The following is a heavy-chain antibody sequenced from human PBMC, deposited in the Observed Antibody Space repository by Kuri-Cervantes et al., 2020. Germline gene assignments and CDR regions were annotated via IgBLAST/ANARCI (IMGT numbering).Heavy chain of an antibody. V-gene: IGHV3-11*01. D-gene: IGHD2-8*02. J-gene: IGHJ6*03. CDR1: GFTFSDYY. Sequence: GESLKISCAASGFTFSDYYMSWIRQAPGKGLEWVSYISSSGSTIYYADSVKGRFTISRDNAKNSLYLQMNSLRAEDTAVYYCTTDTPLVVYSYYYYYMDVWGKGTTVTVSS. CDR2: ISSSGSTI. CDR3: TTDTPLVVYSYYYYYMDV.